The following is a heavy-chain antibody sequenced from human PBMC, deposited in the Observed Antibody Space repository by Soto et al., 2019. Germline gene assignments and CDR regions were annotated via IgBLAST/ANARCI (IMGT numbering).Heavy chain of an antibody. J-gene: IGHJ2*01. V-gene: IGHV4-59*01. CDR2: GYHSVSI. D-gene: IGHD3-16*01. CDR3: ARAFAGFGAYWYFDL. CDR1: GGSRTDYY. Sequence: PSETVYLTCTVSGGSRTDYYWSWIRQPPGKALEWIGYGYHSVSIHYNPSLKTRVTISVDTSENQFSLRLGSVTAADTGVYYCARAFAGFGAYWYFDLWGRRTLVTV.